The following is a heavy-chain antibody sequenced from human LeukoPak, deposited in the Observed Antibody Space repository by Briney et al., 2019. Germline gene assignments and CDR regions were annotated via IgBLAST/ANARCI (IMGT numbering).Heavy chain of an antibody. D-gene: IGHD5-12*01. J-gene: IGHJ4*02. CDR2: ISSSSSYT. Sequence: GGSLRLSCAASGFTFSDYYMSWIRQAPGRGLEWVSYISSSSSYTNYADSVKGRFTISRDNAKNSLYLQMSSLRAEDTAVYYCARVSGYESFDYWGQGTLVTVSS. CDR1: GFTFSDYY. V-gene: IGHV3-11*05. CDR3: ARVSGYESFDY.